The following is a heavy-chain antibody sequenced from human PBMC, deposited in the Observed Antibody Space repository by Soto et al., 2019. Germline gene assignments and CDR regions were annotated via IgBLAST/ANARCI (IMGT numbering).Heavy chain of an antibody. CDR1: VSSISTTAW. V-gene: IGHV4-4*02. J-gene: IGHJ4*02. D-gene: IGHD6-13*01. Sequence: PSETLSVTCAVSVSSISTTAWWSWVRQPPGKGLEWIGEIYHSGTTNCDPSLKSRVTISLDKSKSQFSLTLTSVTAADTAVYYCAIPGAGDFDYWGRGTLVTVSS. CDR3: AIPGAGDFDY. CDR2: IYHSGTT.